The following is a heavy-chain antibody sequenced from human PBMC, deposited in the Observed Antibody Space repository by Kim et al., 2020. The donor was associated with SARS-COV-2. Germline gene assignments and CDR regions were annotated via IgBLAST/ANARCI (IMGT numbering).Heavy chain of an antibody. D-gene: IGHD3-22*01. J-gene: IGHJ4*02. CDR3: AKGPDSSGYYSTFDY. Sequence: SVKGRFTISRDNSKNTLYLQMNSLRAEDTAVYYCAKGPDSSGYYSTFDYWGQGTLVTVSS. V-gene: IGHV3-23*01.